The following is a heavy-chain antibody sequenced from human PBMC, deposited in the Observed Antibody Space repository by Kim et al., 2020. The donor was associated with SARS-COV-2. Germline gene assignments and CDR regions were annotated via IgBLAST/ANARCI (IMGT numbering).Heavy chain of an antibody. Sequence: SVKVSCKASGGTFSSYAISWVRQAPGQGLEWMGGIIPIFGTANYAQKFQGRVTITADESTSTAYMELSSLRSEDTAGYYCARNGCSTSSYRRSTSCPEASYFDYWGQGTLVTVSS. V-gene: IGHV1-69*13. D-gene: IGHD2-2*01. CDR1: GGTFSSYA. CDR2: IIPIFGTA. J-gene: IGHJ4*02. CDR3: ARNGCSTSSYRRSTSCPEASYFDY.